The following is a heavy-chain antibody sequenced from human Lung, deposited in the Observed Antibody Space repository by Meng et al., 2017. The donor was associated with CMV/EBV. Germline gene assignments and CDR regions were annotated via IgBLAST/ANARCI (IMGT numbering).Heavy chain of an antibody. CDR3: ARDGLLSELLWRSSEYGFID. J-gene: IGHJ4*02. Sequence: TNYGISWVRPAPGQGLEWMGWINTQKLNTNHAQNFQGRLTVTIDRSTSTAYMELSSLRDDDTAVYYCARDGLLSELLWRSSEYGFIDWGQGTLVTVSS. CDR1: TNYG. CDR2: INTQKLNT. V-gene: IGHV1-18*01. D-gene: IGHD2-2*01.